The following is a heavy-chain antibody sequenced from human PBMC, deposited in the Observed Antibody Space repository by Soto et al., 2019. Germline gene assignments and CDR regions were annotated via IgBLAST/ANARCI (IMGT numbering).Heavy chain of an antibody. CDR1: GYGSSIHW. Sequence: PGESLKTPCKGSGYGSSIHWVAWLRQMPGKGLEWVGIIYPGNSNTMYSPSFQGQVTIPADTALSTTYLQWDTLKPSDTATYFCASDSHCDGGNCPMSGFGMWGQGTMVTVSS. V-gene: IGHV5-51*01. J-gene: IGHJ3*02. CDR3: ASDSHCDGGNCPMSGFGM. CDR2: IYPGNSNT. D-gene: IGHD2-15*01.